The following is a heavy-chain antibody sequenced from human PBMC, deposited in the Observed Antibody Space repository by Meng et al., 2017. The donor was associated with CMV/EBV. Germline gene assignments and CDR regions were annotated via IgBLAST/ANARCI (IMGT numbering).Heavy chain of an antibody. CDR2: IYYSGST. V-gene: IGHV4-30-4*08. D-gene: IGHD2-21*02. J-gene: IGHJ4*02. CDR1: GGSISSGDYY. Sequence: QKSGPGLVQPSPTLALPCTVSGGSISSGDYYWSWIRQPPGKGLEWIGYIYYSGSTYYNPSLKSRVTISVDTSKNQFSLKLSSVTAADTAVYYCAREGDNPFDYWGQGTLVTVSS. CDR3: AREGDNPFDY.